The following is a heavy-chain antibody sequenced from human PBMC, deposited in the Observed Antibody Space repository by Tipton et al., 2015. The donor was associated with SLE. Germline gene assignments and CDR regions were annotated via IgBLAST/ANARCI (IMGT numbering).Heavy chain of an antibody. Sequence: LRLSYTVSGGSISSSSYYWGWIRQPPGKGLEWIGSIYYSGSTYYNPSLKSRVTISVDTSKNQFSLKLSSVTAADTAVYYCASGYLYYFDYWGQGTLVTVSS. CDR3: ASGYLYYFDY. V-gene: IGHV4-39*07. CDR2: IYYSGST. D-gene: IGHD6-13*01. CDR1: GGSISSSSYY. J-gene: IGHJ4*02.